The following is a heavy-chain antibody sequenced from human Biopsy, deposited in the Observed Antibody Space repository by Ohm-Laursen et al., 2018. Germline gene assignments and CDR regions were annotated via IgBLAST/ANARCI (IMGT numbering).Heavy chain of an antibody. D-gene: IGHD6-19*01. V-gene: IGHV1-2*02. J-gene: IGHJ4*02. CDR1: AYSFGDHR. CDR3: ARDRRQWLALDY. CDR2: INPNSGGT. Sequence: ASVKVSCKSSAYSFGDHRIHWVRQAPGQGLEWMGWINPNSGGTNYAQKFQGRVTMTRDTSISTAYMELSRLRSDDTAVYYCARDRRQWLALDYWGQGTLVTVSS.